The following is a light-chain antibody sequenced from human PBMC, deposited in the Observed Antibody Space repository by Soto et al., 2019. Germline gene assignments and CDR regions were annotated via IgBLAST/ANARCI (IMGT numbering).Light chain of an antibody. CDR3: QHSYSTPPT. V-gene: IGKV1-39*01. J-gene: IGKJ4*01. CDR2: AAS. CDR1: QSISSH. Sequence: DIQMTQSPSSLSASVGDRVTITCRASQSISSHLTWYQHKPGRAPKLLIYAASSLQTGVPSRFSGSGSGTDFTLAISSLQPEDFATYYCQHSYSTPPTFGGGTKVEIK.